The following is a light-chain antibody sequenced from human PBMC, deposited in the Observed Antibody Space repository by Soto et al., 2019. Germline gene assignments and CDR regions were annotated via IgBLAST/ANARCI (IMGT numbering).Light chain of an antibody. CDR1: QSLSSN. CDR3: QQYNDWALT. CDR2: GAS. J-gene: IGKJ1*01. Sequence: VMTQSPATLSVSPGETATLSCRASQSLSSNLGWYQQKPGQAHRLLIFGASTRATGIPARFSGSGYGTECSLTISSLQSEDFAVYVCQQYNDWALTFGQGTKVEIK. V-gene: IGKV3-15*01.